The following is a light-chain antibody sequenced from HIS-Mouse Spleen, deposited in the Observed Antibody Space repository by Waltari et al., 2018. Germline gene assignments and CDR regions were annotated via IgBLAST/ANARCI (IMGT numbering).Light chain of an antibody. Sequence: AIRMTQSPSSFSASTGDRVTITCRASQGISSYLAWYQQKPGTAPKLLIYAASTLQSGVPSRFSGSGSGTDFTLTISCLQSEDFATYYCQQYYSYLYTFGQGTKLEIK. CDR2: AAS. V-gene: IGKV1-8*01. J-gene: IGKJ2*01. CDR1: QGISSY. CDR3: QQYYSYLYT.